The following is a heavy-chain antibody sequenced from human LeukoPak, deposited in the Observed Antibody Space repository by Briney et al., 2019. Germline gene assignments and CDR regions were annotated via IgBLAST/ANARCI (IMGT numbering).Heavy chain of an antibody. CDR1: GXTFSSYS. D-gene: IGHD2-15*01. J-gene: IGHJ6*02. CDR2: ISSSSSYI. V-gene: IGHV3-21*01. CDR3: ARDEQADSTPDGMDV. Sequence: GGSLRLSCAASGXTFSSYSMNWVRQAPGKGLEWVSSISSSSSYIYYADSVKGRFTISRDKAKNSLYLQMNSLRAEDTAVYYCARDEQADSTPDGMDVWGQGTRSPSP.